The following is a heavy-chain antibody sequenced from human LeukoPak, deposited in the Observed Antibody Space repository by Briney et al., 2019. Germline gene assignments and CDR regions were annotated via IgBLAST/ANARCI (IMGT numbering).Heavy chain of an antibody. Sequence: GGSLRLSCAASGFTFSSYWMHWVPQAPGKGLVWVSRINSDGSSTSYADSVKGRFTISRDNAKNTLYLQMNSLRAEDTAVYYCATTVAGTRNAFDIWGQGTMVTVSS. J-gene: IGHJ3*02. V-gene: IGHV3-74*01. CDR3: ATTVAGTRNAFDI. D-gene: IGHD6-19*01. CDR2: INSDGSST. CDR1: GFTFSSYW.